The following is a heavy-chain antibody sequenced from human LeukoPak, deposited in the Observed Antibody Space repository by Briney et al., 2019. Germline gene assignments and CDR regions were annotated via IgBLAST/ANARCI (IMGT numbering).Heavy chain of an antibody. J-gene: IGHJ4*02. CDR3: ATRYCTTTTCDAMDY. CDR2: IDASGTSI. Sequence: GGSLRLSCAASGFTFSTYTMNWVRQAPGKGLEWVSSIDASGTSIHHADSVKGRFAISRDNAKSSLYLQMNSSRAEDTAVYYCATRYCTTTTCDAMDYWGQGTLVTVSS. V-gene: IGHV3-21*01. CDR1: GFTFSTYT. D-gene: IGHD2-2*01.